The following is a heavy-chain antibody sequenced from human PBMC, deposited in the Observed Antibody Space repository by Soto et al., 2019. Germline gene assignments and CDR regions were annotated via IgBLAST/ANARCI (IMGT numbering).Heavy chain of an antibody. CDR1: GFTFSSYA. CDR2: ISYDGSNK. V-gene: IGHV3-30-3*01. CDR3: ARGIQYCSGGSCYPRGYYYYGMDV. J-gene: IGHJ6*02. Sequence: QVQLVESGGGVVQPGRSLRLSCAASGFTFSSYAMHWVRQAPGKGLEWVAVISYDGSNKYYADSVKGRFTISRDNSQNTLYLQMNSLRADDTAVNYCARGIQYCSGGSCYPRGYYYYGMDVWGQGTPVTVSS. D-gene: IGHD2-15*01.